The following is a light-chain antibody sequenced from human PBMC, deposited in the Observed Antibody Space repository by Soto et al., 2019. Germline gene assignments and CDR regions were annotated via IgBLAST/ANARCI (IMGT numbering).Light chain of an antibody. CDR2: GAS. CDR3: QAWT. CDR1: QSVSSIF. V-gene: IGKV3-20*01. Sequence: PGERATLSCRASQSVSSIFLAWYQQRPGQTPRLLVYGASSRATGIPDRFSGGGSGTDFTLTISRLEPEDFAVYYCQAWTFGQGTKVDIK. J-gene: IGKJ1*01.